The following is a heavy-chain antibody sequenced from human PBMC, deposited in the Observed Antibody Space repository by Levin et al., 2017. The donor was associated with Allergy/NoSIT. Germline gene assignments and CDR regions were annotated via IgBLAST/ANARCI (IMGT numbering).Heavy chain of an antibody. CDR3: ASLFSTTVTYYYGMDV. J-gene: IGHJ6*02. Sequence: GGSLRLSCAASGFTFSSYSMNWVRQAPGKGLEWVSYISSSSSTIYYADSVKGRFTISRDNAKNSLYLQMNSLRAEDTAVYYCASLFSTTVTYYYGMDVWGQGTTVTVSS. V-gene: IGHV3-48*01. CDR1: GFTFSSYS. D-gene: IGHD4-17*01. CDR2: ISSSSSTI.